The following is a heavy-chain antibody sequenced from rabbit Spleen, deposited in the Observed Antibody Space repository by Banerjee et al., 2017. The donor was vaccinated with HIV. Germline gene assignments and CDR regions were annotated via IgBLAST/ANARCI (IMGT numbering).Heavy chain of an antibody. CDR3: ARDLAAIIGWNLDL. CDR1: GFSFSEKEV. D-gene: IGHD1-1*01. J-gene: IGHJ4*01. CDR2: INSSTGTT. V-gene: IGHV1S45*01. Sequence: QEQLVESGGGLVQPEGSLTLTCTASGFSFSEKEVMCWVRQAPGKGLEWIACINSSTGTTVYASWAKGRFTVSRTSSTTVTLQMTSLTAADTATYFCARDLAAIIGWNLDLWGPGTLVTVS.